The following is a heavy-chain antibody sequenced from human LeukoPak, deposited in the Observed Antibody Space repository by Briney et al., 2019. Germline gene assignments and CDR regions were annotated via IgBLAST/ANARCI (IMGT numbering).Heavy chain of an antibody. V-gene: IGHV1-69*08. CDR2: IIAILDTA. CDR1: VGSFSDYS. Sequence: ASENVSCKASVGSFSDYSISWVRQAPGQGREGMGRIIAILDTANYAQKFQGRFPITAEKSTTKVYMELSSSRTDDAAAYYCVRSGYDYDCFGPWGKGTLVTVSS. D-gene: IGHD5-12*01. J-gene: IGHJ5*02. CDR3: VRSGYDYDCFGP.